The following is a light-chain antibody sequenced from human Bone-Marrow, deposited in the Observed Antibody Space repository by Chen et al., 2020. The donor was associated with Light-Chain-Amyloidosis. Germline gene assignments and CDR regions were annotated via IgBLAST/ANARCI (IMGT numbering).Light chain of an antibody. V-gene: IGLV3-21*02. J-gene: IGLJ3*02. CDR2: DDS. Sequence: SYGLTQPSSVSVAPGQTATIACGGNNIGSKSVHWYQQTPGQAPLLVVYDDSDRPSGIPERLSGSNSGNTATLTINRVEAGDEADYYCQVWDRSSDRPVFGGGTKLTVL. CDR1: NIGSKS. CDR3: QVWDRSSDRPV.